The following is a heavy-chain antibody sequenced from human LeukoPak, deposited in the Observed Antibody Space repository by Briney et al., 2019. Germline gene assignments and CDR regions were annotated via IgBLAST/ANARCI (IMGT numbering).Heavy chain of an antibody. CDR1: GFTFSSYG. V-gene: IGHV3-33*03. Sequence: GRSLRLSCAASGFTFSSYGMHWVRQAPGKGLEWVAVIWNDGSYEYYGDPVKGQFTISRDNSKNTLYLQMNNLRADDTAVYFCAKPTRGSGSFLIDYWGQGTLVTVSS. D-gene: IGHD1-26*01. CDR3: AKPTRGSGSFLIDY. J-gene: IGHJ4*02. CDR2: IWNDGSYE.